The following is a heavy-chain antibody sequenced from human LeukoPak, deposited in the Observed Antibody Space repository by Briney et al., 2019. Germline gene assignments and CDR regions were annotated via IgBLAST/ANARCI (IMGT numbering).Heavy chain of an antibody. J-gene: IGHJ4*02. Sequence: GGSLRLSCVASGFTFSRYGMHWVRQASGKGLEWVAVMWNDGSNKYYADSVKGRFIISRDNTKNTLYLQMNSLRAEDTAVYYCARDREYSSSFCDYWGQGTLVTVSS. CDR1: GFTFSRYG. D-gene: IGHD6-6*01. V-gene: IGHV3-33*01. CDR2: MWNDGSNK. CDR3: ARDREYSSSFCDY.